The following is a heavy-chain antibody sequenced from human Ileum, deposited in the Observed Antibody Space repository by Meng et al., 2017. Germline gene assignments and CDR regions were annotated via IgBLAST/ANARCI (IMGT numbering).Heavy chain of an antibody. Sequence: QVQLHESGPGLVKPSQTLSLTCTVTGGSISIDGYYWSWIRQHPGKGLEFMGDIYHSGSAYYHPSLKSRVNISADTSKNKFPLRWSSVTAADAAVYYCAGEAAPGGVVGGCFDYWGQGTLVTVSS. V-gene: IGHV4-31*03. CDR3: AGEAAPGGVVGGCFDY. CDR2: IYHSGSA. CDR1: GGSISIDGYY. J-gene: IGHJ4*02. D-gene: IGHD3-16*01.